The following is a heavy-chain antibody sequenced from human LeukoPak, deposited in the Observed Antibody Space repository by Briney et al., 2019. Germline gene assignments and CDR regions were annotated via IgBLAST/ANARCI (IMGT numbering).Heavy chain of an antibody. CDR1: GFTFSSYG. V-gene: IGHV3-30*18. Sequence: GGSLRLSCAASGFTFSSYGMHWVRQAPGKGLEWVAVISYDGSNKYYADSVKGRFTISRDNSKNMLYLQMNSLRADDTALYYCAKGSQWELLMGVFDYWGQGTLVTVSS. J-gene: IGHJ4*02. D-gene: IGHD3-10*01. CDR3: AKGSQWELLMGVFDY. CDR2: ISYDGSNK.